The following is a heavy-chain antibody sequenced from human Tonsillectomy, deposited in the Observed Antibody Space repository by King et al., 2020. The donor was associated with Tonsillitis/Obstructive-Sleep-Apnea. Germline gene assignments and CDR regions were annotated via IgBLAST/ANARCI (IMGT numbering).Heavy chain of an antibody. CDR1: GFTFDDYA. Sequence: VQLVESGGVVVQPGGSLRLSCAASGFTFDDYAMHWVRQAPGKGPEWVALTRWDRGSTYYADSVKGRFTISRDNSKNSLYLQMNSLRTEETALYYCVKGAGRRVHDYFDYWGQGTLVTVSS. CDR2: TRWDRGST. V-gene: IGHV3-43*01. D-gene: IGHD1-26*01. J-gene: IGHJ4*02. CDR3: VKGAGRRVHDYFDY.